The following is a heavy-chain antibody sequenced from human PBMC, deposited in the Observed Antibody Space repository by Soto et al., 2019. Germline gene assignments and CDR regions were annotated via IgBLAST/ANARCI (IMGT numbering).Heavy chain of an antibody. Sequence: SVKVSCKANGYTFINYAMHWVRQAPGQGLEWMGWINGGNGNTKYSQKFQGRVTITRDTSASTAYMELSSLRSEDTAVYYCARDGPIYDILSARYFYGMDVWGQGTTVTVSS. V-gene: IGHV1-3*01. J-gene: IGHJ6*02. CDR1: GYTFINYA. CDR3: ARDGPIYDILSARYFYGMDV. D-gene: IGHD3-9*01. CDR2: INGGNGNT.